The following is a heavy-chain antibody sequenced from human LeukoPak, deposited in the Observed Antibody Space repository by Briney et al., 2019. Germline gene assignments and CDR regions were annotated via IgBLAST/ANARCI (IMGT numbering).Heavy chain of an antibody. Sequence: SETLSLTCTVSGGSISSGSYYWSWIRQPAGKGLEWIGRINTSGSTNYNPSLKSRVTISVDTSKNQFSLKLSSVTAADTAVYYCATSPHTDAFDIWGQGTMVTVSS. CDR1: GGSISSGSYY. CDR3: ATSPHTDAFDI. V-gene: IGHV4-61*02. CDR2: INTSGST. J-gene: IGHJ3*02.